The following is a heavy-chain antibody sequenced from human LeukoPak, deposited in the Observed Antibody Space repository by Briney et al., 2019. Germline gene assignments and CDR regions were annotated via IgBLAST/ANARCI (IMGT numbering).Heavy chain of an antibody. V-gene: IGHV5-10-1*01. CDR2: IVPSDSYT. D-gene: IGHD3-3*01. CDR1: AYTFTSYW. CDR3: ARHSHYAFWSGYLDY. Sequence: GESLWISCKGSAYTFTSYWISWVRQMRGKGLEWMWKIVPSDSYTSYSPSFQGHVTISADKSISAAFLQWRSLKASDTAMYYCARHSHYAFWSGYLDYWGQGTLVTVSS. J-gene: IGHJ4*02.